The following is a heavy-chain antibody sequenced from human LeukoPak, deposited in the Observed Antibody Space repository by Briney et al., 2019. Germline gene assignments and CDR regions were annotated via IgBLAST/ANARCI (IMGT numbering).Heavy chain of an antibody. Sequence: ASVKVSCKASGYTFTSYAMHWVRQAPGQGLEWMGWINAGNGNTKYSQEFQGRVTITRDTSASTAYMELSSLRSEDMAVYYCAVAVAGMNGFDYWGQGTLVTVSS. CDR2: INAGNGNT. CDR3: AVAVAGMNGFDY. J-gene: IGHJ4*02. V-gene: IGHV1-3*03. D-gene: IGHD6-19*01. CDR1: GYTFTSYA.